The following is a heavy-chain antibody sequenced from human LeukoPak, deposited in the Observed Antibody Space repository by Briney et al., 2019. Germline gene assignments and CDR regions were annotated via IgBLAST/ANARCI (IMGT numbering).Heavy chain of an antibody. CDR3: ARDKSGTTQGDFDY. CDR2: IDPSGGST. CDR1: GYTFTRYY. J-gene: IGHJ4*02. Sequence: ASVKVSCKASGYTFTRYYMHWVRQGPGQGLEWMGIIDPSGGSTSYAQKFQGRVTMTRDTSTSTVYMELSGLRSEDTAVYYGARDKSGTTQGDFDYWGQGTLVTVSS. V-gene: IGHV1-46*01. D-gene: IGHD1-1*01.